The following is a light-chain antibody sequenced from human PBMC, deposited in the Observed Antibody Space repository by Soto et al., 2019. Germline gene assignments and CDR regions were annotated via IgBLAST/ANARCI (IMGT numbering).Light chain of an antibody. CDR1: QSLVHGDGDTY. V-gene: IGKV2-24*01. CDR3: MQITELPVT. Sequence: DIVLTQTPLSSLVTLGQSASISCKSSQSLVHGDGDTYLSWLHQRPGQPPRLLIYKISNRVSGVPDRFSGSGAGTDFTLRISRLEAEDVGLYYCMQITELPVTIGGGTKVEIK. J-gene: IGKJ4*01. CDR2: KIS.